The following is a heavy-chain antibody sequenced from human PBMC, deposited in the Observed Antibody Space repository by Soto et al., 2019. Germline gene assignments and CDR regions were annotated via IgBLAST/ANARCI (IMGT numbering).Heavy chain of an antibody. J-gene: IGHJ6*02. V-gene: IGHV1-18*01. CDR3: ARDHGYNWNYYYYYYYGMDV. Sequence: GASVKVSCKASGYTFTSYGISWVRQAPGQGLEWMGWISAYNGNTNYAQKLQGRVTMTTDTSTSTAYMELRSLRSDDTAVYYCARDHGYNWNYYYYYYYGMDVWGQGTTVTVSS. CDR1: GYTFTSYG. D-gene: IGHD1-7*01. CDR2: ISAYNGNT.